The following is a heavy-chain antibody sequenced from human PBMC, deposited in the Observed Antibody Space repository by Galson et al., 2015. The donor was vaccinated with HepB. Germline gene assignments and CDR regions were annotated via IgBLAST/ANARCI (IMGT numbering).Heavy chain of an antibody. CDR3: ARDQGYGDYVSWYFDL. J-gene: IGHJ2*01. V-gene: IGHV3-21*01. D-gene: IGHD4-17*01. CDR1: GFTFSSYS. CDR2: ISSSSSYI. Sequence: SLRLSCAASGFTFSSYSMNWVRQAPGKGLEWVSSISSSSSYIYYADSVKGRSTISRDNAKNSLYLQMNSLRAEDTAVYYCARDQGYGDYVSWYFDLWGRGTLVTVSS.